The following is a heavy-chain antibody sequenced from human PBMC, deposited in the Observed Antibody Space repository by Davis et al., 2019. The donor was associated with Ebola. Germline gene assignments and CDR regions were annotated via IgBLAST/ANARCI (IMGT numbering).Heavy chain of an antibody. CDR3: ARRADY. CDR1: GFTLSSYA. J-gene: IGHJ4*02. D-gene: IGHD1-14*01. V-gene: IGHV3-30*03. Sequence: GESLKISCAASGFTLSSYAIHWVRQAPGKGLEGVAVISYDGSNEYYADSVKGRFTISGDNSKRTLYLQMNSLRVEDTAVYYCARRADYWGQGTLVTVSS. CDR2: ISYDGSNE.